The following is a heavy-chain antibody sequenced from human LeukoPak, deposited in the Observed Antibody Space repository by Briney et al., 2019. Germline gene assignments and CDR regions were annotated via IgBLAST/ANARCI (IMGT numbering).Heavy chain of an antibody. CDR2: IYSGGST. J-gene: IGHJ3*02. Sequence: GGSLRLSCVGSGFTVGSNYMSWVRQAPGKGLEWVSVIYSGGSTYYADSVRGRFTLSRDSSKNTLYLQMNSLRAEDTAVYYCARCILTGYADDAFDIWGQGTMVTVSS. V-gene: IGHV3-66*01. CDR1: GFTVGSNY. D-gene: IGHD3-9*01. CDR3: ARCILTGYADDAFDI.